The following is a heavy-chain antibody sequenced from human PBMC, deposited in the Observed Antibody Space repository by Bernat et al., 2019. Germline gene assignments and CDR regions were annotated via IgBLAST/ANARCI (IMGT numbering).Heavy chain of an antibody. CDR2: IYYSGST. CDR1: GGSISSSSYY. J-gene: IGHJ5*02. CDR3: ARQGGWDWFDP. D-gene: IGHD6-19*01. V-gene: IGHV4-39*01. Sequence: QLQLQESGPGLVKPSETLSLTCTVSGGSISSSSYYWGWIRQPPGKGLEWIGSIYYSGSTYYNPSLKSRVTISVDTSKNQFSLKLSSVTAADTAVYYCARQGGWDWFDPWGQGTLVTVSP.